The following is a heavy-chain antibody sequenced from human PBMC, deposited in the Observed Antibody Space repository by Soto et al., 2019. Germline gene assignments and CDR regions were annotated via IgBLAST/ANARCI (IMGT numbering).Heavy chain of an antibody. V-gene: IGHV3-48*03. CDR1: GFTVSSYE. D-gene: IGHD2-15*01. CDR2: ISSRGSTI. CDR3: ARKVAATPAGDYYYYGMDV. J-gene: IGHJ6*02. Sequence: PGGSLRLSCAASGFTVSSYEMNWVRQAQGKGRGWVSYISSRGSTIYYAHSVQGRFTITRDNAESSLYLQMNSLRAEDTAVYYCARKVAATPAGDYYYYGMDVWGQGTPVTVSS.